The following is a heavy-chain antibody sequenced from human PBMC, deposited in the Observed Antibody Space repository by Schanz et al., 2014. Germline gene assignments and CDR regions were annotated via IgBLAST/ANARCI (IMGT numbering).Heavy chain of an antibody. Sequence: QVQLVQSGGEVKKPGASATVSCKASGYTFNNHGISWVRQAPGQGLEWMGRIIPILGITNVAQTFQDRVTITADKTPSTACLGLLCLSSSDPAFSSCARGFGDARWLDLPDAFDIWGQGTIVTVSS. D-gene: IGHD3-10*01. V-gene: IGHV1-69*04. CDR3: ARGFGDARWLDLPDAFDI. J-gene: IGHJ3*02. CDR1: GYTFNNHG. CDR2: IIPILGIT.